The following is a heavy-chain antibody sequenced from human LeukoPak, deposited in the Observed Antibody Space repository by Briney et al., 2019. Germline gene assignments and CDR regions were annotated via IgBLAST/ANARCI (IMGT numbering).Heavy chain of an antibody. CDR2: IHHSGST. Sequence: SETLSLTCIVSGYSISSGYYWGWIRQPPGKGLEWIGNIHHSGSTYYNPSLKSRVTISVDTSKDQFSLKLSSVTAADTAVYYCARSIADDAFDIWGQGTMVTVSS. CDR1: GYSISSGYY. CDR3: ARSIADDAFDI. J-gene: IGHJ3*02. D-gene: IGHD6-6*01. V-gene: IGHV4-38-2*02.